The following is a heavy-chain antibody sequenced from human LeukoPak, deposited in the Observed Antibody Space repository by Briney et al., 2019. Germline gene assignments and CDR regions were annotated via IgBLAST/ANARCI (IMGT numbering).Heavy chain of an antibody. CDR2: IRSKIYGGTT. CDR3: TRDIRYCSGGSCSYGMDV. CDR1: GFTFGDYG. J-gene: IGHJ6*02. Sequence: PGGSLRLSCTASGFTFGDYGMSWVRQAPGKGLEWVGFIRSKIYGGTTEYAASVKGRFTISRDDSKSIAYLQMNSLKTEDTAVYHCTRDIRYCSGGSCSYGMDVWGQGTTVTVSS. V-gene: IGHV3-49*04. D-gene: IGHD2-15*01.